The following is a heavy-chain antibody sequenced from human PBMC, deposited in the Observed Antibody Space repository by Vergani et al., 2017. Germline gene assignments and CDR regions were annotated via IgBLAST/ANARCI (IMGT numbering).Heavy chain of an antibody. CDR2: IYSGGST. D-gene: IGHD4-17*01. CDR3: ARDNYGDLDY. V-gene: IGHV3-53*01. J-gene: IGHJ4*02. CDR1: GFTVSSNY. Sequence: VQLVESGGGVVQPGGSVRLSCAASGFTVSSNYMSWVRQAPGKGLEWVSVIYSGGSTSYADSVKGRFTISRDNAKSTLYLQMNSLRAEDTAVYYCARDNYGDLDYWGQGTLVTVSS.